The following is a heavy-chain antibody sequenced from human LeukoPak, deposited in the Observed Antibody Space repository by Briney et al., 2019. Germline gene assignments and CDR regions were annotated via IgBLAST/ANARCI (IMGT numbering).Heavy chain of an antibody. J-gene: IGHJ6*03. V-gene: IGHV3-48*01. D-gene: IGHD2-2*01. CDR3: ARDFRIVSSTGGYYYYMDV. Sequence: TGGSLRLSCAASGFTFSSYSMNWVRQAPGKGLEWVSYISSSSSTIYYADSVKGRFTISRDNAKNSLYLQMNSLRAEDTAVYYCARDFRIVSSTGGYYYYMDVWGKGTTVTVSS. CDR1: GFTFSSYS. CDR2: ISSSSSTI.